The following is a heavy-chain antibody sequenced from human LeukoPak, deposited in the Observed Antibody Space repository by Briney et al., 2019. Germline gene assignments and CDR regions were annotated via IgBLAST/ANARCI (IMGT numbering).Heavy chain of an antibody. Sequence: GGSLRLSCAASEFTVTTNHMTWVRQAPGKGLEWVSVIYSGGSTYYADSVKGRSTISRDNSKNTLYLQMNSLRAEDTAVYYCARGPYDNSGYRFDYWGQGTLVTVSS. D-gene: IGHD3-22*01. CDR1: EFTVTTNH. J-gene: IGHJ4*02. V-gene: IGHV3-66*01. CDR3: ARGPYDNSGYRFDY. CDR2: IYSGGST.